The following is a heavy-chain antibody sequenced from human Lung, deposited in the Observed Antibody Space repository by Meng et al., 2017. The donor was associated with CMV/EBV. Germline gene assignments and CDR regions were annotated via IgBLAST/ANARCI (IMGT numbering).Heavy chain of an antibody. CDR2: NYYSGST. J-gene: IGHJ4*02. V-gene: IGHV4-59*08. D-gene: IGHD3-16*02. Sequence: QVRLEESGPGLVKPSEPLSPTCAVFGGSISTYYWSWIRQAPGKGLEWIGNNYYSGSTNYNPSLASRVTISVDSSKNQFSLKLSSVTAADTAVYYCARHQNGGTYPLDYWGQGTLVTVSS. CDR1: GGSISTYY. CDR3: ARHQNGGTYPLDY.